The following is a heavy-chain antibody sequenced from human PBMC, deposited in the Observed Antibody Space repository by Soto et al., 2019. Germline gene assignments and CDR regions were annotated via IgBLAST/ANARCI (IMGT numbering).Heavy chain of an antibody. D-gene: IGHD3-10*01. CDR3: AKDLFPTSGQRFFFES. V-gene: IGHV3-23*01. CDR2: ILHDETP. Sequence: GGSLRLSCAASGFFFSTYAMAWVRQAPGRGLEWVSTILHDETPFYTDSVKGRFTISRDNVRGTLYLQMNGLRVEDAAQYYCAKDLFPTSGQRFFFESWGQGTLVTSPQ. J-gene: IGHJ4*02. CDR1: GFFFSTYA.